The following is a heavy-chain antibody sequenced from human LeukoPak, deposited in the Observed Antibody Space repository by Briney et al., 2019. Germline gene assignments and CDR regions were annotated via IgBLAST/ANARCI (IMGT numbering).Heavy chain of an antibody. CDR2: INPNSGDT. J-gene: IGHJ1*01. Sequence: ASVKVSCKASGYTFTDYYIHWVRQAPGQGLEWVGWINPNSGDTDYAQKFQGRVTMTRDTSISTAYMELNRLRSDDTALYYCARGIGYCSVTSCSDYFQHWGQGTLVTVSS. D-gene: IGHD2-2*01. V-gene: IGHV1-2*02. CDR1: GYTFTDYY. CDR3: ARGIGYCSVTSCSDYFQH.